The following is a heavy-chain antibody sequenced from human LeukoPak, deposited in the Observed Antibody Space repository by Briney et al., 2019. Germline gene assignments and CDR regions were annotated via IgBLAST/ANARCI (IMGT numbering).Heavy chain of an antibody. CDR2: IYYSGST. CDR3: AGSAFEYFQH. CDR1: GGSIGSGGYY. J-gene: IGHJ1*01. D-gene: IGHD3-3*02. Sequence: SETLSLTCTVSGGSIGSGGYYWSWIRQHPGKGLEWIGYIYYSGSTYYNPSLKSRVTISVDTSKNQFSLKLSSVTAADTAVYYCAGSAFEYFQHWGQGTLVTVSS. V-gene: IGHV4-31*03.